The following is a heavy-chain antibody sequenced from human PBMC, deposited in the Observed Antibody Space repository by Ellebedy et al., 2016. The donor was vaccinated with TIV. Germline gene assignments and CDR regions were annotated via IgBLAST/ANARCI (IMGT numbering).Heavy chain of an antibody. V-gene: IGHV3-7*01. J-gene: IGHJ5*02. CDR2: IYQDGSDQ. CDR1: GFSFRSYW. D-gene: IGHD4-17*01. Sequence: GESLKISCAAFGFSFRSYWMSWVRQAPGKGLEWVANIYQDGSDQYYVDSVKGRFTISRDNANKSLFLQMNSLRVEDTAVYYCARRGSYGDYAVQINNWFDRWGQGTLVTVYS. CDR3: ARRGSYGDYAVQINNWFDR.